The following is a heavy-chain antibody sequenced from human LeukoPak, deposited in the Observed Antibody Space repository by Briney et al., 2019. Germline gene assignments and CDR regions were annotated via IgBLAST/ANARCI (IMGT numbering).Heavy chain of an antibody. V-gene: IGHV3-15*01. J-gene: IGHJ5*02. CDR3: TTGEGFYYDTSVGWFDP. CDR1: GFTFSNAW. Sequence: GGSLRLSCAAYGFTFSNAWMSWVRQAPGKGLEWVGRIKSKTDGGTTDHAAPVKGRFTISRDDSKNTLYLQMNSLKTEDTAVYYCTTGEGFYYDTSVGWFDPWGQGTLVTVSS. CDR2: IKSKTDGGTT. D-gene: IGHD3-22*01.